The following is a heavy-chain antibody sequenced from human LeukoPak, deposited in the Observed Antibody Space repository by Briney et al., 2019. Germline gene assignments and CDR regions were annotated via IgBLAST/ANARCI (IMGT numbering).Heavy chain of an antibody. CDR2: ISDSTI. J-gene: IGHJ6*03. CDR3: ARSSTARGAIYYYYYYMDV. V-gene: IGHV3-48*04. CDR1: GFRFNTFW. Sequence: GGSLRLSCAASGFRFNTFWMSWVRQAPGKGLEWVSYISDSTIYYTDSVKGRFTISRDNAKNSLYLQMNSLRAEDTATYYCARSSTARGAIYYYYYYMDVWGKGTTVTISS. D-gene: IGHD2-21*02.